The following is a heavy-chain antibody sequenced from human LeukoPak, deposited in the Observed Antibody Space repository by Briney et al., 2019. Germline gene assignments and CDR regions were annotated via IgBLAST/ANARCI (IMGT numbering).Heavy chain of an antibody. CDR2: IYTSGST. Sequence: PSQTLSLTCTVSGGSISSGSYYWSWIRQPAGKGLEWIGRIYTSGSTNYNPSLKSRVTISVDTSKNQFSLKLSSVTAADTAVYYCARGRLEAPSTKYYFDYWGQGALVTVSS. J-gene: IGHJ4*02. CDR1: GGSISSGSYY. V-gene: IGHV4-61*02. CDR3: ARGRLEAPSTKYYFDY.